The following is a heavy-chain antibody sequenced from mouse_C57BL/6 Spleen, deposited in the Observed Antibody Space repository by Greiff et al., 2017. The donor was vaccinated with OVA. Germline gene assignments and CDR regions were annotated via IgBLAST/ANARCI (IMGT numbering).Heavy chain of an antibody. CDR1: GYSITSGYY. CDR3: ARDGAQGFAY. CDR2: ISYDGSN. D-gene: IGHD3-2*02. V-gene: IGHV3-6*01. J-gene: IGHJ3*01. Sequence: DVQLQESGPGLVKPSQSLSLTCSVTGYSITSGYYWNWIRQFPGNKLEWMGYISYDGSNNYNPSLKNRISITRDTSKNQFFLKLNSVTTEDTATYYCARDGAQGFAYWGQGTLVTVSA.